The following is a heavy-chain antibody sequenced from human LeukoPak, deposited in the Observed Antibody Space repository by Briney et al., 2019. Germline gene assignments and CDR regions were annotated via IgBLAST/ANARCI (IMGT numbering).Heavy chain of an antibody. CDR2: ITSTSTYI. CDR1: GFTFSTYN. CDR3: ARDPYSGNYGNYYYYYMDV. D-gene: IGHD1-26*01. V-gene: IGHV3-21*01. Sequence: GGSLRLSCAVSGFTFSTYNMNWVRQAPGKGLEWVSSITSTSTYIYYADSVKGRFTISRDNAKNSLYLQMNSLGPEDTAVYYCARDPYSGNYGNYYYYYMDVWGKGTTVTVSS. J-gene: IGHJ6*03.